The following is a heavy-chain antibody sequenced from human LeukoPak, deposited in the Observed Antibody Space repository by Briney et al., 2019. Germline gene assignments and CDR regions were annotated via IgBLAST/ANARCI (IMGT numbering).Heavy chain of an antibody. Sequence: GGSLRLSCAASGFTFSSYWMSWVRQAPGKGLEWVAVISYDGSNKYYADSVKGRFIISRDNSKNTLYLQMNSLRAEDTAVYYCARGLTIFGVVIGNYYGMDVWGQGTTVTVSS. J-gene: IGHJ6*02. D-gene: IGHD3-3*01. V-gene: IGHV3-30*14. CDR3: ARGLTIFGVVIGNYYGMDV. CDR2: ISYDGSNK. CDR1: GFTFSSYW.